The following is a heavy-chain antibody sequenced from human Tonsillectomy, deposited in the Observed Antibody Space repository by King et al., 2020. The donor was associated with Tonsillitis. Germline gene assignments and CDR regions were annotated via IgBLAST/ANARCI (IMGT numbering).Heavy chain of an antibody. V-gene: IGHV4-34*01. CDR1: GGSFSGYY. D-gene: IGHD5-24*01. CDR3: ARRVGDGYNRY. J-gene: IGHJ4*02. CDR2: INHSGST. Sequence: VQLQQWGAGLLKPSETLSLTCAVYGGSFSGYYWSWIRQPPGKGLEWIGEINHSGSTNYNPSLKSRVTISVDTSKNQFSLKLSSVTAADTAVYYCARRVGDGYNRYWGQGTLVTVSS.